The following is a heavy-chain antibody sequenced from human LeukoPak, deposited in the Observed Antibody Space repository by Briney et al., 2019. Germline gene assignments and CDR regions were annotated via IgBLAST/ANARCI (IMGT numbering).Heavy chain of an antibody. Sequence: PGGSLRLSCAASEFTFSSFWMSWVRQAPGKGLEWVANIKQDGNEKYYVDSVKGRFTISRDNAKNSLYLQMNSLRAEDTAVYYCARGFDSRFFNDWGQGTLVTVSS. J-gene: IGHJ4*02. CDR3: ARGFDSRFFND. CDR2: IKQDGNEK. D-gene: IGHD3-22*01. CDR1: EFTFSSFW. V-gene: IGHV3-7*01.